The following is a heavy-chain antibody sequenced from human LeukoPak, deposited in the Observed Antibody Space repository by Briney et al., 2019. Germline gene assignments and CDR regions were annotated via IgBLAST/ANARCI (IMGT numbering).Heavy chain of an antibody. V-gene: IGHV3-48*03. D-gene: IGHD3-10*01. CDR3: ARGVRLLWFGEPLFGHDY. J-gene: IGHJ4*02. Sequence: GGSLRLSCAASGFTFSSYEMNWVRQAPGKGLEWVPYISSSGSTIYYADSVKGRFTNSRDNAKNSLYLQMNSLRAEDTAVYYCARGVRLLWFGEPLFGHDYWGQGTLVTVSS. CDR1: GFTFSSYE. CDR2: ISSSGSTI.